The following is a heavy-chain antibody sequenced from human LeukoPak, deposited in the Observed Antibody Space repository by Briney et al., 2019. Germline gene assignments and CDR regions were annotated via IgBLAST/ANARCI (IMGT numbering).Heavy chain of an antibody. CDR2: IYYSGST. CDR3: ATNYDFWSGYPRH. CDR1: GGSISSGGYY. D-gene: IGHD3-3*01. V-gene: IGHV4-31*03. J-gene: IGHJ4*02. Sequence: PSETLSLTCTVSGGSISSGGYYWSWSRQHPGKGLEWIGNIYYSGSTYYNPSLKSRVTISVDTSKNQFSLKLSSVTAADTAVYYCATNYDFWSGYPRHWGQGTLVTVSS.